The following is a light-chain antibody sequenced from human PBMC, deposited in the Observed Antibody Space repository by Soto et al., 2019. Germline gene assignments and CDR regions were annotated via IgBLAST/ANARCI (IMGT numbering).Light chain of an antibody. Sequence: QSVLTQPPSASGAPGQRVTISCSGSISNIGTNYVYWYQQLPGTAPKLLIYTNNQRPSGVPDRFSGSKSGTSASLAISGLRSEDEATYYCATWDDSLSASVVFGGGTQLTVI. V-gene: IGLV1-47*01. CDR2: TNN. J-gene: IGLJ7*01. CDR3: ATWDDSLSASVV. CDR1: ISNIGTNY.